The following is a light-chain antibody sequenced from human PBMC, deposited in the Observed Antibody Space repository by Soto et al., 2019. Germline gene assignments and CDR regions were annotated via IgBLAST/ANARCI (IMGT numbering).Light chain of an antibody. Sequence: EIVLTQSPGTLSVSPGERANLSCRASQSVSSKLAWYQQKPGQAPSLLFYGASTGATGIPARFSGSGSETEFTLSISSLQSEDFAVYYCQQYNNWPGTFGQGTKVEIK. J-gene: IGKJ1*01. CDR2: GAS. CDR3: QQYNNWPGT. V-gene: IGKV3-15*01. CDR1: QSVSSK.